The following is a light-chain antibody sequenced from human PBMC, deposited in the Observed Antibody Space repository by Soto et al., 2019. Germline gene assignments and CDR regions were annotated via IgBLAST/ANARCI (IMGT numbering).Light chain of an antibody. J-gene: IGKJ1*01. CDR2: GAS. CDR1: QSVSSN. Sequence: EIVMTQSPATLSVSPGERATLSCRASQSVSSNLAWYQQKPGQAPRLLIFGASTRAAGIPARFSGSGAVTEFTLTISSLQSEDFAVYYCQQYNYWPPGTFGQGTKVEIK. CDR3: QQYNYWPPGT. V-gene: IGKV3-15*01.